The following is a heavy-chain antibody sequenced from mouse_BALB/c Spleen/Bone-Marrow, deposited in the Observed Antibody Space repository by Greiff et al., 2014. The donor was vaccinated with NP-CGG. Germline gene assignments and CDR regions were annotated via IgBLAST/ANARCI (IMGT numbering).Heavy chain of an antibody. V-gene: IGHV7-3*02. CDR3: AREGVYYGNPYWYFDV. CDR1: GFTFTDYY. D-gene: IGHD2-1*01. CDR2: IRNKANGYTT. Sequence: EVKLVESGGGLVQPGGSLRLSCATSGFTFTDYYMSWVRQPPGKALEWLGFIRNKANGYTTEYSASVKCRFTTSRDNSQSILYLQMNTLRAEDSATYYCAREGVYYGNPYWYFDVWGAGTTVTVSS. J-gene: IGHJ1*01.